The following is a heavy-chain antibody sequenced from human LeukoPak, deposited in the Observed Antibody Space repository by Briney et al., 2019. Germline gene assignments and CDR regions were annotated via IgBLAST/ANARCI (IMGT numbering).Heavy chain of an antibody. CDR3: AGAPRTGYYMFMDV. CDR1: GGTFSSYA. V-gene: IGHV1-69*01. J-gene: IGHJ6*02. D-gene: IGHD3/OR15-3a*01. CDR2: IIPIFGTA. Sequence: GSSVKVSCKASGGTFSSYAISWVRQAPGQGLEWMGGIIPIFGTANYTQKFQGRVTITADESTSTAYMELSSLRSEDTAVYYCAGAPRTGYYMFMDVWGQGTTVTVSS.